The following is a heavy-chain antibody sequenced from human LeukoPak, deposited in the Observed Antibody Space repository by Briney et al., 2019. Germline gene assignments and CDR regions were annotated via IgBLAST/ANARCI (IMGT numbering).Heavy chain of an antibody. J-gene: IGHJ4*02. CDR1: GFTFSSYS. Sequence: GSLRLSCAASGFTFSSYSMNWVRQAPGKGLEWVSSISSSSSYIYYADSVKGRFTISRDNAKNSLYLQMNSLRAEDTAVYYCARSTQKNKKYSHPATYYFDYWGQGTLVTVSS. CDR2: ISSSSSYI. D-gene: IGHD6-6*01. CDR3: ARSTQKNKKYSHPATYYFDY. V-gene: IGHV3-21*01.